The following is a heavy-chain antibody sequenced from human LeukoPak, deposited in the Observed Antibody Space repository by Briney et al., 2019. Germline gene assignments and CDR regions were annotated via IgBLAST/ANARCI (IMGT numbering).Heavy chain of an antibody. V-gene: IGHV1-3*01. CDR1: GYTFTSYA. Sequence: ASVKVSCKASGYTFTSYAMHRVRQAPGQRLEWMGWINAGNGNTKYSQEFQGRVTITRDTSASTAYMELSSLRSDDTAVYYCARAGVATILNYYYYMDVWGKGTTVTVSS. CDR2: INAGNGNT. D-gene: IGHD5-12*01. J-gene: IGHJ6*03. CDR3: ARAGVATILNYYYYMDV.